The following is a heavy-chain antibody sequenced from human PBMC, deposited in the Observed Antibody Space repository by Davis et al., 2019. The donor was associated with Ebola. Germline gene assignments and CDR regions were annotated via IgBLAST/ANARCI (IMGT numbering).Heavy chain of an antibody. CDR1: GFTFSSYS. CDR2: ISSSSSYI. J-gene: IGHJ6*03. Sequence: PGGSLRLSCAASGFTFSSYSMNWVRQAPGKGLEWVSSISSSSSYIYYADSVKGRFTISRDNAKNSLYLQMNSLRAEDTAVYYCARWRPDCSSTSCYPDDYYYYMDVWGKGTTVTVSS. CDR3: ARWRPDCSSTSCYPDDYYYYMDV. D-gene: IGHD2-2*01. V-gene: IGHV3-21*01.